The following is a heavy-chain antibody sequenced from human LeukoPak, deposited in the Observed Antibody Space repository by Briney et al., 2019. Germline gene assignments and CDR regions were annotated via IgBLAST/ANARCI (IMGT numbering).Heavy chain of an antibody. CDR2: IRYDGSNK. Sequence: PGGSLRLSCAASGFTFSSYGIHWVRQAPGKGLEWVAFIRYDGSNKYYTDSVKGRFTISRDNAKNSLYLQMNSLRAEDTAVYYCAIEDYGDYWGQGTLVTVSS. CDR1: GFTFSSYG. V-gene: IGHV3-30*02. J-gene: IGHJ4*02. CDR3: AIEDYGDY.